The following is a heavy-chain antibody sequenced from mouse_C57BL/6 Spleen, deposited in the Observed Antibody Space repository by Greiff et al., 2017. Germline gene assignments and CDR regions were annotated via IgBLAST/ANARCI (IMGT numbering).Heavy chain of an antibody. D-gene: IGHD1-2*01. CDR1: GYTFTSYG. CDR2: IYPRSGNT. V-gene: IGHV1-81*01. J-gene: IGHJ4*01. Sequence: VQLQQSGAELARPGASVKLSCKASGYTFTSYGISWVKQRTGQGLEWIGEIYPRSGNTYYNEKFKGKATLTADKSSSTAYMALRSLTSEDSAVYFCARGDYGHAMDYWGQGTSVTVSS. CDR3: ARGDYGHAMDY.